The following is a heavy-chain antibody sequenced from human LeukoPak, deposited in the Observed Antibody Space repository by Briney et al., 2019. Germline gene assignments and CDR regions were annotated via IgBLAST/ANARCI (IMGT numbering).Heavy chain of an antibody. D-gene: IGHD5-12*01. CDR3: AKGRQVTGYSGYDSFYYYYYYMDV. V-gene: IGHV1-69*06. CDR2: IIPIFGTA. J-gene: IGHJ6*03. CDR1: GGTFSSYA. Sequence: SVKVSCKASGGTFSSYAISWVRQAPGQGLEWMGGIIPIFGTANYAQKFQGRVTIIADKSTNTAYMELSSLRSEDTAVYYCAKGRQVTGYSGYDSFYYYYYYMDVWGKGTTVTVSS.